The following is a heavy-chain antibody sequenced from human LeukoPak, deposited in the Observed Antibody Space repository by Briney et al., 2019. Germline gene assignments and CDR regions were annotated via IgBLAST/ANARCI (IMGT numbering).Heavy chain of an antibody. CDR1: GLTFYHYV. V-gene: IGHV3-64D*06. D-gene: IGHD2-8*02. CDR2: ISSNGGTT. CDR3: GNVGGCTGGTCYYSDY. J-gene: IGHJ4*02. Sequence: PGGAPRVSCSASGLTFYHYVMRWVRPAPRKGPEYVSAISSNGGTTNYADSVKGRFTITRDNYKNALYLQMSSLGVEDTAMYYCGNVGGCTGGTCYYSDYWGQGTLVTVSS.